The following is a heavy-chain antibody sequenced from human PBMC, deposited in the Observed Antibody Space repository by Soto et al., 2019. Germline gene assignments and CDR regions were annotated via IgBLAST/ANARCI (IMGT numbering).Heavy chain of an antibody. D-gene: IGHD6-19*01. CDR2: INAGNGNT. J-gene: IGHJ3*02. CDR3: ARGLVSSGLPNDAFDI. CDR1: GYTFTSDA. Sequence: ASVKVSCKASGYTFTSDAMHGVRQAPGQRLEWMGWINAGNGNTKYSQKFQGRVTITRDTSASTAYMELSSLRSEDTAVYYCARGLVSSGLPNDAFDIWGQGTMVTVSS. V-gene: IGHV1-3*01.